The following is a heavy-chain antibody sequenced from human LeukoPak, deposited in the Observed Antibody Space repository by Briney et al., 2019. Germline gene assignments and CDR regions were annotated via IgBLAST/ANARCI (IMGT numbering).Heavy chain of an antibody. CDR1: GYTFTSYA. V-gene: IGHV1-69*13. J-gene: IGHJ4*02. CDR2: IIPIFGTA. Sequence: SVKVSCKASGYTFTSYAISWVRQAPGQGLEWMGGIIPIFGTANYAQKFQGRVTITADESTSTAYMELSSLRSEDTAVYYCARDGGSRVPAAFFDYWGQGTLVTVSS. CDR3: ARDGGSRVPAAFFDY. D-gene: IGHD2-2*01.